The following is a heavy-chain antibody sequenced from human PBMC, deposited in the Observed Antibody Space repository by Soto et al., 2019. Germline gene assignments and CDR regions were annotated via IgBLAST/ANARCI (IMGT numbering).Heavy chain of an antibody. D-gene: IGHD6-6*01. CDR2: ISGNSRYT. CDR3: ATLGPSTEARLGH. CDR1: GFTFSDNY. Sequence: PGGSLRLSCAVSGFTFSDNYMTWIRQVPGKGLEWVSYISGNSRYTNYADSVKGRFTISRDNAKNSLYLQMNSLRGEDTAVYYCATLGPSTEARLGHWGQGTLVTVSS. J-gene: IGHJ4*02. V-gene: IGHV3-11*06.